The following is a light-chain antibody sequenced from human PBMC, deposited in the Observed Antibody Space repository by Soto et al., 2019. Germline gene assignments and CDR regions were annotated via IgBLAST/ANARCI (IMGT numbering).Light chain of an antibody. V-gene: IGKV3-20*01. Sequence: ESVLTQSPGTLSLSPGERATLSCRASQSVRSSFLAWYQLKPGQAPRLLIYGASSRATGIPDRFSGSGSGADFILTISRLEPEDFAVYYCQQYDSSPWTFGQGTQVEIK. J-gene: IGKJ1*01. CDR2: GAS. CDR1: QSVRSSF. CDR3: QQYDSSPWT.